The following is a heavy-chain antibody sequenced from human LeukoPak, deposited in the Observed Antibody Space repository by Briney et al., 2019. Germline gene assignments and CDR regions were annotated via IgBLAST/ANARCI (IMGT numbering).Heavy chain of an antibody. D-gene: IGHD2-21*01. CDR1: GGTFSSYA. J-gene: IGHJ4*02. CDR3: ARGRRFLGWWGKPFFDY. V-gene: IGHV1-8*03. CDR2: MNPNSGNT. Sequence: ASVKVSCKASGGTFSSYAISWVRQAPGQGLEWMGWMNPNSGNTGYAQKFQGRVTITRNTSISTAYMELSSLRSEDTAVYYCARGRRFLGWWGKPFFDYWGQGTLVTVSS.